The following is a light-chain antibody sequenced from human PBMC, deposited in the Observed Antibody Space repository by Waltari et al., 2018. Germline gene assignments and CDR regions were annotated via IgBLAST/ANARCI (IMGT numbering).Light chain of an antibody. Sequence: DIQMTQSPSSLSASLGDRVTITCRASQVIRIDLNWYQQKPGRAPERLIYHASTLQSGVPSRFSGSGSATEFTLTINRLQPEDVATYYCLQHYSHPWTFGQGTKVE. CDR1: QVIRID. CDR2: HAS. V-gene: IGKV1-17*01. J-gene: IGKJ1*01. CDR3: LQHYSHPWT.